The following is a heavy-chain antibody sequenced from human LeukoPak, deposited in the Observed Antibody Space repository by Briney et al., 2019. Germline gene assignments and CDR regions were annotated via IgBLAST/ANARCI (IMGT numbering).Heavy chain of an antibody. Sequence: PGGSLRLSCAASGFTVSSNYMSWVRQAPGKGLEWVSVIYSGGSTYYADSVKGRFTISRDNSKNTLYLQMNSLRAKDTAVYYCARQLWDSYFDYWGQGTLVTVSS. CDR3: ARQLWDSYFDY. D-gene: IGHD5-18*01. CDR1: GFTVSSNY. V-gene: IGHV3-53*01. CDR2: IYSGGST. J-gene: IGHJ4*02.